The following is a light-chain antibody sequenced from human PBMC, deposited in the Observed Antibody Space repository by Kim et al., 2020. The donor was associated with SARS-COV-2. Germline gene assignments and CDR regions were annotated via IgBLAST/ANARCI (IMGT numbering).Light chain of an antibody. V-gene: IGLV2-14*03. CDR2: DVS. J-gene: IGLJ2*01. Sequence: QSALTQPASVSGSPGQSITISCTGTSSDVGGYNYVSWYQQHPGKAPKLMIYDVSNRPSGVSNRFSGSKSGNTASLTISGLQAEDEADYYCSSYTSSSTVVLGGGPQLTVL. CDR1: SSDVGGYNY. CDR3: SSYTSSSTVV.